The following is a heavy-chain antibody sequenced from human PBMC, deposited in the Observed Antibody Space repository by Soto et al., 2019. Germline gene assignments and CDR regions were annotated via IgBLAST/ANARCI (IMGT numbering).Heavy chain of an antibody. CDR2: IKQDGSEK. D-gene: IGHD6-19*01. CDR3: ARVRSGWDQRRHYWYFDL. J-gene: IGHJ2*01. Sequence: GGSLRLSCAASGFTFSSYWMSWVRQAPGKGLEWVANIKQDGSEKYYVDSVKGRFTISRDNAKNSLYLQMSSLRAEDTAVYYCARVRSGWDQRRHYWYFDLWGRGTLVTVSS. V-gene: IGHV3-7*01. CDR1: GFTFSSYW.